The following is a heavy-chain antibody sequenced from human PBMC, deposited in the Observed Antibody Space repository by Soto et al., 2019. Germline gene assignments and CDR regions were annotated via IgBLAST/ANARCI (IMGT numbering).Heavy chain of an antibody. Sequence: PGGSLRLSCAASGFTFSSNAMSWVRQAPGKGLEWVSAISGSGGSTYYADSVKGRFTFSRDNSKNTMYLQMNSLRAEDTAVYYCAKDAPSRNIVVVPAANLRGYYFDYWGQGTLVTVSS. CDR3: AKDAPSRNIVVVPAANLRGYYFDY. J-gene: IGHJ4*02. D-gene: IGHD2-2*01. CDR2: ISGSGGST. CDR1: GFTFSSNA. V-gene: IGHV3-23*01.